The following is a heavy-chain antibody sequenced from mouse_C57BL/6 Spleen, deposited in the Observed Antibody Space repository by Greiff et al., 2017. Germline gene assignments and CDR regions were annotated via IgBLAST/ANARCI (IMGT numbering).Heavy chain of an antibody. V-gene: IGHV1-7*01. D-gene: IGHD5-1-1*01. Sequence: QVQLQQSGAELAKPGASVKLSCKASGYTFTSYWMHWVKQRPGQGLEWIGYINPSSGYTKYNQKFKDKATLTADKSSRTAYMQLSSLTYEDSAVXYCARSCNTPAAWGAYWGQGTLVTVSA. J-gene: IGHJ3*01. CDR2: INPSSGYT. CDR3: ARSCNTPAAWGAY. CDR1: GYTFTSYW.